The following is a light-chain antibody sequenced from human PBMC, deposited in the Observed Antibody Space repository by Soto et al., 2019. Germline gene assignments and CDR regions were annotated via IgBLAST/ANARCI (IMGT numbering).Light chain of an antibody. V-gene: IGKV3-15*01. J-gene: IGKJ3*01. CDR2: GAS. Sequence: EIVMTQSPATLSVSPGERATLSCRASQSVAINLAWYQQKPGQPPRLLIYGASTRATGIPARFSGSGSGTEFTLTISSLQSADFAVYYCQQYNNWPPFTVGPGTKVDIK. CDR3: QQYNNWPPFT. CDR1: QSVAIN.